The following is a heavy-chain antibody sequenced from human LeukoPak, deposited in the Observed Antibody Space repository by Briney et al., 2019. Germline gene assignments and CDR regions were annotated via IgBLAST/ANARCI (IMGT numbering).Heavy chain of an antibody. CDR3: ARGTEPLRYFDWLLSSNYYGMDV. D-gene: IGHD3-9*01. CDR2: MNPNSGNT. Sequence: ASVKVSCKASGYTFTSYGISWVRQATGQGLEWMGWMNPNSGNTGYAQKFQGRVTMTRNTSISTAYMELSSLRSEDTAVYYCARGTEPLRYFDWLLSSNYYGMDVWGQGTTVTVSS. V-gene: IGHV1-8*02. J-gene: IGHJ6*02. CDR1: GYTFTSYG.